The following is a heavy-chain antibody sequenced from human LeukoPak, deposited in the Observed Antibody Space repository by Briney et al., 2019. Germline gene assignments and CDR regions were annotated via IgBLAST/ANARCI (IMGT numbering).Heavy chain of an antibody. J-gene: IGHJ4*02. CDR3: ARDKGTSYLSSFDY. Sequence: GGSLRLSCAASGFTFSSYDMSWVRQAPGKGLEWVSVIHKNANTYYADSVKGRFTISRDNSKNTLYLQMNSLRAADTAVYYCARDKGTSYLSSFDYWGQGTLVTVSS. D-gene: IGHD6-6*01. CDR2: IHKNANT. CDR1: GFTFSSYD. V-gene: IGHV3-66*03.